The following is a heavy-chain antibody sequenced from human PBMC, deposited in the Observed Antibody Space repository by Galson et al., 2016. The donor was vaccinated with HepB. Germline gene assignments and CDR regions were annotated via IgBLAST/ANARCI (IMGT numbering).Heavy chain of an antibody. J-gene: IGHJ4*02. CDR3: ARSFFRPTVYWTPFDY. V-gene: IGHV3-20*04. D-gene: IGHD5/OR15-5a*01. Sequence: SLRLSCAASGFTFDDYGLTWVRQAPGRGLEWVSGINWNGDSTDYADSVRGRFTISRDNARNSLYMQMTSPRAEDTALYYCARSFFRPTVYWTPFDYFGQGTLVTVSS. CDR2: INWNGDST. CDR1: GFTFDDYG.